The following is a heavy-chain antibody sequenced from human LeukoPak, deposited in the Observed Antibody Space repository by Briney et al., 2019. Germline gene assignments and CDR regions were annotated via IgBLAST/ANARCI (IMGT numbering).Heavy chain of an antibody. V-gene: IGHV3-21*01. Sequence: GGSLRLSCAASGFTFSSYSMNWVRQAPGKGLEWVSSISSSSSYIYYADSVKGRFTISRDNAKNSLYLQMNSLRAKDTAVYYCARGRSSGWEPDAFDIWGQGTMVTVSS. J-gene: IGHJ3*02. CDR3: ARGRSSGWEPDAFDI. CDR2: ISSSSSYI. D-gene: IGHD6-19*01. CDR1: GFTFSSYS.